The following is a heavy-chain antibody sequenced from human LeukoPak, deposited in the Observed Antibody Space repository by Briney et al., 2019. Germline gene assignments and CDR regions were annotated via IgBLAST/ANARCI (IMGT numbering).Heavy chain of an antibody. CDR3: AKGRGFLEWDPTYYFDY. J-gene: IGHJ4*02. CDR1: GFTFSSYG. CDR2: IRYDGSNK. D-gene: IGHD3-3*01. Sequence: PGESLQISCAASGFTFSSYGMHWVRQAPGKGLEWVAFIRYDGSNKYYADSVKGRFTISRDNSKNTLYLQMNSLRAEDTAVYYCAKGRGFLEWDPTYYFDYWGQGTLVTVSS. V-gene: IGHV3-30*02.